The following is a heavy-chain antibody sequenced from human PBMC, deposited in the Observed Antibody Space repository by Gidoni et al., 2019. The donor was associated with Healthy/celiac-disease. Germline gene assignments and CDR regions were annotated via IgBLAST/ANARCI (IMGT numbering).Heavy chain of an antibody. CDR3: AKAPGGRGYYYYGMDV. D-gene: IGHD1-26*01. CDR1: GFPFSSYA. CDR2: ISGSGGST. V-gene: IGHV3-23*01. J-gene: IGHJ6*02. Sequence: EVQLLESGGGLVQPGGSLRLSCAASGFPFSSYAMSWVRQAPGKGLEWVSAISGSGGSTYYADSVKGRFTISRDNSKNTLYLQMNSLRAEDTAVYYCAKAPGGRGYYYYGMDVWGQGTTVTVSS.